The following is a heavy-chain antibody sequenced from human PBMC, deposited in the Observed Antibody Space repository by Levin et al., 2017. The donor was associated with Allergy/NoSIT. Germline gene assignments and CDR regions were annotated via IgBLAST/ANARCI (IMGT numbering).Heavy chain of an antibody. J-gene: IGHJ2*01. CDR2: INTDGSTT. Sequence: PMASVKVSCAASGFTFSSYWMHWVRQAPGKGLVWVSRINTDGSTTNYADSVKGRFTISRDNAKNTLYLQMNSLRAEDTAVYYCARDPCSGGSCYRLNFDLWGRGTLVTVSS. CDR1: GFTFSSYW. V-gene: IGHV3-74*01. D-gene: IGHD2-15*01. CDR3: ARDPCSGGSCYRLNFDL.